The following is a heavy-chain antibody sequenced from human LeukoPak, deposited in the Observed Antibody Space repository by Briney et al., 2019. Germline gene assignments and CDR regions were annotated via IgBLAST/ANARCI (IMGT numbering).Heavy chain of an antibody. CDR2: INPNSGGT. V-gene: IGHV1-2*02. CDR3: ARDRFLNYDFWSGTLNFGY. J-gene: IGHJ4*02. CDR1: GYTFTGYY. Sequence: GASVKVSCKASGYTFTGYYMHWVRQAPGQGLEWMGWINPNSGGTSYAQKFQGRVTMTRDTSISTAYMELSRLRSDDTAVYYCARDRFLNYDFWSGTLNFGYWGQGTLVTVSS. D-gene: IGHD3-3*01.